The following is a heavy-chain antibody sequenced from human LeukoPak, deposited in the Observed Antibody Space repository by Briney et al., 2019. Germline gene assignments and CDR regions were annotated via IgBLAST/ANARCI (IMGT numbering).Heavy chain of an antibody. D-gene: IGHD6-13*01. CDR2: ISYDGSNK. Sequence: PGGSLRLSCAASGFTFSSYAMHWVRQAPGKGLEWVAVISYDGSNKYYADSVKGRFTISRDNSKNTLYLQMNSLRAEDTAVYYCARDGFIAAAGIRGAPSDYWGQGTLVTVSS. V-gene: IGHV3-30-3*01. CDR1: GFTFSSYA. CDR3: ARDGFIAAAGIRGAPSDY. J-gene: IGHJ4*02.